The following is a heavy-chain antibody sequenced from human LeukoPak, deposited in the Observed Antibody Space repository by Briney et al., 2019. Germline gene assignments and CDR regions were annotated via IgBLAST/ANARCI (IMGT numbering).Heavy chain of an antibody. CDR1: GFTFSSYA. V-gene: IGHV3-23*01. CDR3: AKDKVRIQLWSTRYDALDI. CDR2: ISGSGGST. Sequence: PGGSLRLSCAASGFTFSSYAMSWVRQAPGKGLEWASAISGSGGSTYYADSAESRFTISRDNAKNTLYLQMNSPRADETAGYYCAKDKVRIQLWSTRYDALDIWGQGTMVTVSS. J-gene: IGHJ3*02. D-gene: IGHD5-18*01.